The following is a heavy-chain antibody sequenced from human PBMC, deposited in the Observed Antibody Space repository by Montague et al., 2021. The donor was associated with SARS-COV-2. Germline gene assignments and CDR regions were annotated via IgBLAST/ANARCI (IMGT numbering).Heavy chain of an antibody. CDR2: IYYTGST. J-gene: IGHJ4*02. D-gene: IGHD1-14*01. CDR3: ARISGITSWYYDY. CDR1: GGSVSSGCYY. Sequence: SETLSLTCTVSGGSVSSGCYYWSWIRQPPGKGLQSIVYIYYTGSTNYNPSLQSRVTISVDSSKNQFSVRLSSVTAADTAVYYCARISGITSWYYDYWGQGTLVTVAS. V-gene: IGHV4-61*01.